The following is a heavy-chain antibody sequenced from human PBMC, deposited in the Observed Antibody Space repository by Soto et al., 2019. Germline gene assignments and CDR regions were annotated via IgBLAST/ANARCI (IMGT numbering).Heavy chain of an antibody. CDR3: ARSRHTFGGVF. CDR2: MYYTGTA. CDR1: GDSISNDYY. Sequence: SETLSLTCAVSGDSISNDYYWGWIRQPPGKGLEYIGYMYYTGTANYNPSLKSRVTMSVDTSNNQFSLKLTSVTAADTAIYYCARSRHTFGGVFWGQGILVTVSS. V-gene: IGHV4-61*01. J-gene: IGHJ4*02. D-gene: IGHD3-16*01.